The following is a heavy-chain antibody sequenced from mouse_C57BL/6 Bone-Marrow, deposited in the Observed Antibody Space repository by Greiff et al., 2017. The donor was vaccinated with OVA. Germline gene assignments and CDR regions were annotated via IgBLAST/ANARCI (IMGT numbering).Heavy chain of an antibody. CDR1: GYTFTDYY. CDR2: INPNNGGT. Sequence: EVQLQQSGPELVKPGASVKISCKASGYTFTDYYMNWVKQSHGKSLEWIGDINPNNGGTSYNQKFKGKATLTVDKSSSTAYMELRSLTSEDSAVYYCAQFPPFAYWGQGTLVTVSA. J-gene: IGHJ3*01. V-gene: IGHV1-26*01. CDR3: AQFPPFAY.